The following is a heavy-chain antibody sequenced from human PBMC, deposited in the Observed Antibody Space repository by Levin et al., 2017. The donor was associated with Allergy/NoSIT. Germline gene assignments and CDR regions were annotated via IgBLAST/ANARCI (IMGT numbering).Heavy chain of an antibody. Sequence: GGSLRLSCAASGFTFSSYAMTWVRQAPGKGLEWVSAISGSANFTYYADSVKGRFTISRDNSKNTLYLQMNSLRADDTAVYYCAKRGGYCSSNSCYYYFAYWGQGTLVTVSS. CDR2: ISGSANFT. J-gene: IGHJ4*02. CDR3: AKRGGYCSSNSCYYYFAY. D-gene: IGHD2-2*01. CDR1: GFTFSSYA. V-gene: IGHV3-23*01.